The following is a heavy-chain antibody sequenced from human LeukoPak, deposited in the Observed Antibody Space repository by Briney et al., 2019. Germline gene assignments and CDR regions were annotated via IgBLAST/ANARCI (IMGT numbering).Heavy chain of an antibody. CDR3: AGEPPGSSWYFDY. CDR2: ISSSSSYI. J-gene: IGHJ4*02. CDR1: GFTFSSYS. V-gene: IGHV3-21*01. Sequence: GGSLRLSCAASGFTFSSYSMNWVRQAPGKGLEWVSSISSSSSYIYYADSVKGRFTISRDNAKNSLYLQMNSLRAEDTAVYYCAGEPPGSSWYFDYWGQGTLVTVSS. D-gene: IGHD6-13*01.